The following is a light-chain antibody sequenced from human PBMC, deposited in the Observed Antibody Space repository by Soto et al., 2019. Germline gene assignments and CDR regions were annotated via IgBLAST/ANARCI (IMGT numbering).Light chain of an antibody. CDR3: QHRSNRPLR. V-gene: IGKV3-11*01. CDR2: DAS. CDR1: QSVSSN. J-gene: IGKJ1*01. Sequence: TQSPVTLSVSPGESATLSCRASQSVSSNLAWYQQKPGQAPRLLIYDASNRATGIPARFSGSGSGTDFTLTISSLEPEDFAVYYCQHRSNRPLRFGPGTKVDIK.